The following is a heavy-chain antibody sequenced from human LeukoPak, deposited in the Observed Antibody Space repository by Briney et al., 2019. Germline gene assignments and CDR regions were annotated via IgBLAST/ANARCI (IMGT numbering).Heavy chain of an antibody. CDR3: ARRKVVSAYYYGMDV. V-gene: IGHV3-66*01. CDR2: IYTGGTT. D-gene: IGHD2-2*01. CDR1: GFTVSSNY. Sequence: PGGSLRLSCAGSGFTVSSNYMSWVRQAPGKGLEWVSVIYTGGTTHYADSVKGRFTISRDNAKNTLYLQMNSLRAEDTAVYYCARRKVVSAYYYGMDVWGQGTTVIVSS. J-gene: IGHJ6*02.